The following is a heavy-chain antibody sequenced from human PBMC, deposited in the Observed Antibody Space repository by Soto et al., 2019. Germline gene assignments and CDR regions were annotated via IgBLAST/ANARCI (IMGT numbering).Heavy chain of an antibody. CDR1: GRSISSGGYA. Sequence: ILSLTRAVSGRSISSGGYAWAWLRQPPGKGLEWVGYIYQSGSTYYNPSLKSRVTIAADRSKNQFSLNLASVTAADTAVYYCARSYSGGDAYFDYWGQGTVVNGSS. CDR3: ARSYSGGDAYFDY. CDR2: IYQSGST. V-gene: IGHV4-30-2*01. J-gene: IGHJ4*02. D-gene: IGHD2-21*02.